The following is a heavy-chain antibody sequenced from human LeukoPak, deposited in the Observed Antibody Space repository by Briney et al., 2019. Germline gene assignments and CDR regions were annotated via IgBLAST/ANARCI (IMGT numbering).Heavy chain of an antibody. D-gene: IGHD6-13*01. CDR1: GYTFTSYD. V-gene: IGHV1-8*03. J-gene: IGHJ5*02. CDR3: ARSPILAAAGTEWFDP. CDR2: MNPNSGNT. Sequence: GASVKVSCKASGYTFTSYDINWVRQATGQGLEWMGWMNPNSGNTGYAQKFQGRVTITRNTSISTAYMELSSLRSEDTAVYYCARSPILAAAGTEWFDPWGQGTLVTVSS.